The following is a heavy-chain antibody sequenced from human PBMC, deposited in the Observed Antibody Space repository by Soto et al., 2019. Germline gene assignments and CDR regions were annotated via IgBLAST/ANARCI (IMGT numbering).Heavy chain of an antibody. CDR2: IIPIFGTA. V-gene: IGHV1-69*12. CDR3: ASRPWLAGRTAEYFQH. J-gene: IGHJ1*01. CDR1: GGTFSSYA. Sequence: QVQLVQSGAEVKKPGSSVKVSCKASGGTFSSYAISWVRQAPGQGLEWMGGIIPIFGTANYAQKFQGRVTITADESTGTAYMELSSLRTEDTAVYYCASRPWLAGRTAEYFQHWGQGTLVTVSS. D-gene: IGHD1-1*01.